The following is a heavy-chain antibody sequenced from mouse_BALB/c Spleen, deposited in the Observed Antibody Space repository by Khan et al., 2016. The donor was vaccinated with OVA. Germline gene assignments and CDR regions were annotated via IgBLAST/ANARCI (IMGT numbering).Heavy chain of an antibody. V-gene: IGHV1S135*01. Sequence: VQLKQSGPELVKPGASVKVSCKASGYSFTDYNMYWVKQSHGKSLEWIGYIDPYNGGTSYNQKFKGKATLTVDKSSRTAFMHINSLTSEDSAVYYCARMEEYGNLYWYFDVWGAGTTVTVSS. CDR1: GYSFTDYN. D-gene: IGHD2-10*02. CDR2: IDPYNGGT. CDR3: ARMEEYGNLYWYFDV. J-gene: IGHJ1*01.